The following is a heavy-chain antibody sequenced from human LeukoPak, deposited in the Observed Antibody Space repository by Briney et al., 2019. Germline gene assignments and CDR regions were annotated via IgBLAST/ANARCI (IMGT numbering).Heavy chain of an antibody. CDR2: IYYSVSF. Sequence: SETLSLTCTVSGGSISSSSYSWGWIRQPPGKGLEWIGSIYYSVSFYYNPSLKSRVTISVDTSKNQFSLKLSSVTAADTAVYYRARGIGYYYYWGQGTLVTVSS. D-gene: IGHD3-22*01. V-gene: IGHV4-39*07. CDR3: ARGIGYYYY. CDR1: GGSISSSSYS. J-gene: IGHJ4*02.